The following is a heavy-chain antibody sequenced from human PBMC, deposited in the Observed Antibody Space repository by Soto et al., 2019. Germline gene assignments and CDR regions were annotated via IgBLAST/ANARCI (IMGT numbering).Heavy chain of an antibody. J-gene: IGHJ4*02. CDR2: ISGSGGST. Sequence: PGGSLRLSCAASGFTFSGYAMSWVRQAPGKGLEWVSAISGSGGSTYYADSVKGRFTISRDNSKNTLYLQMNSLRAEDTAVYYCAKNPVRFLEWHTRCYFDYWGQGTLVTVSS. CDR3: AKNPVRFLEWHTRCYFDY. D-gene: IGHD3-3*01. V-gene: IGHV3-23*01. CDR1: GFTFSGYA.